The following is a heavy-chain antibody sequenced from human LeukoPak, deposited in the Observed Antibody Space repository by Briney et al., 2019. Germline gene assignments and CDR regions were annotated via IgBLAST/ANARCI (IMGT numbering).Heavy chain of an antibody. V-gene: IGHV3-23*01. D-gene: IGHD1-1*01. Sequence: GSLRLSCAASGFPFSDYVMHWVRQAPGKGLEWVSTISNSDGNTYYADSVQGRFTISRDNSKNTLYLQMNSLTAEDTAIYYCAKATGTLGNWGQGTLVTVSS. CDR3: AKATGTLGN. CDR1: GFPFSDYV. CDR2: ISNSDGNT. J-gene: IGHJ4*02.